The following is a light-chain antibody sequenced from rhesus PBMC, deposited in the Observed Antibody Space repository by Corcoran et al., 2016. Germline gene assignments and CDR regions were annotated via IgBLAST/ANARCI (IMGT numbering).Light chain of an antibody. J-gene: IGKJ1*01. V-gene: IGKV1-21*01. Sequence: DIQMTQSPSSLSASVGDRVTITCRASQGISSWLAWYQQKPGKAPNLLIYKASSLQSGVPARFSGSGSGKEFTLTISRLQPEYFATYYCQQYSSAPPTFGQGTKVEIK. CDR2: KAS. CDR3: QQYSSAPPT. CDR1: QGISSW.